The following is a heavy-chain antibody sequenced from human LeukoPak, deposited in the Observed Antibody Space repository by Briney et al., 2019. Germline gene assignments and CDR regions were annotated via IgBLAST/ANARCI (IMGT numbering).Heavy chain of an antibody. J-gene: IGHJ4*02. D-gene: IGHD3-9*01. V-gene: IGHV1-18*04. CDR2: ISAYNGNA. CDR1: GYTFTSYG. Sequence: GASVKVSCKASGYTFTSYGISWVRQAPGQGLEWMGWISAYNGNANYAQNLQGRVTMTTDTSTSTAYMELRSLRSDDTAVYYCVRYFDWPRPSDYWGQGTLVTVSS. CDR3: VRYFDWPRPSDY.